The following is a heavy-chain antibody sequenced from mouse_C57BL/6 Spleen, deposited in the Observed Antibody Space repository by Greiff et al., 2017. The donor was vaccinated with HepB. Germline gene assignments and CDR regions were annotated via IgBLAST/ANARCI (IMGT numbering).Heavy chain of an antibody. CDR1: GYAFTNYL. CDR2: INPGSGGT. V-gene: IGHV1-54*01. Sequence: VKLMESGAELVRPGTSVKVSCKASGYAFTNYLIEWVKQRPGQGLEWIGVINPGSGGTNYNEKFKGKATLTADKSSSTAYMQLSSLTSEDSAVYFCARQSKDAMDYWGQGTSVTVSS. D-gene: IGHD1-3*01. J-gene: IGHJ4*01. CDR3: ARQSKDAMDY.